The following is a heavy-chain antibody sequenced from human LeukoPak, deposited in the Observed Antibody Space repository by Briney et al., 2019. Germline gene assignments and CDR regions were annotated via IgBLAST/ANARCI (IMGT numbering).Heavy chain of an antibody. CDR3: ARVLGYYFDY. CDR1: GFTFSDYY. CDR2: ISSSGSTI. J-gene: IGHJ4*02. V-gene: IGHV3-11*04. Sequence: PGPSLRLSCVGYGFTFSDYYMSWVRQAPGKGLEWVSYISSSGSTIYYADSVKGRFTISRDNAKNSLYLQMTSLRGEDTAVYYCARVLGYYFDYWGQGTLVTVSS.